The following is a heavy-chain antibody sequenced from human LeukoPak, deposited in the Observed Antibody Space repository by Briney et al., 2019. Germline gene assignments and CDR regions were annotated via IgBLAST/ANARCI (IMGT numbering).Heavy chain of an antibody. Sequence: ASVKVSCKASGYTFTSYGISWVRQAPGQGLEWMGWINPNSGGTNYAQKFQGRVTMTRDTSISTAYMELSRLRSDDTAVYYCARDLLEYYDSSGSWGQGTLVTVSS. D-gene: IGHD3-22*01. CDR2: INPNSGGT. V-gene: IGHV1-2*02. J-gene: IGHJ1*01. CDR1: GYTFTSYG. CDR3: ARDLLEYYDSSGS.